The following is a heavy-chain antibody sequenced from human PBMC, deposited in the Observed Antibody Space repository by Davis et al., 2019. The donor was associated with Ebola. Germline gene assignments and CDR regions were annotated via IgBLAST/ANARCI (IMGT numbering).Heavy chain of an antibody. CDR3: ARDSGKDYYDSSGYLWHYYYGMDV. J-gene: IGHJ6*02. Sequence: GGSLRLSCAASGFTVSSNYMSWVRQAPGKGLEWVSVIYSGGSTYYADSVKGRFTISRDNSKNTLYLQMNSLRAEDTAVYYCARDSGKDYYDSSGYLWHYYYGMDVWGQGTTVTVSS. V-gene: IGHV3-66*01. D-gene: IGHD3-22*01. CDR2: IYSGGST. CDR1: GFTVSSNY.